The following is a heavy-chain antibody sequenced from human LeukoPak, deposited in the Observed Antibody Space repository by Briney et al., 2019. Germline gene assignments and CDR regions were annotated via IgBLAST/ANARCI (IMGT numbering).Heavy chain of an antibody. V-gene: IGHV1-8*03. Sequence: GASVKVSCKASGYTFTSYDINWVRQATGQGLEWTGWMNPNSGNTGYAQKFQGRVTITRNTSISTAYMELSSLRSEDTAVYYCARGSRGMYYYYYYYMDVWGKGTTVTVSS. CDR2: MNPNSGNT. CDR1: GYTFTSYD. CDR3: ARGSRGMYYYYYYYMDV. D-gene: IGHD5-24*01. J-gene: IGHJ6*03.